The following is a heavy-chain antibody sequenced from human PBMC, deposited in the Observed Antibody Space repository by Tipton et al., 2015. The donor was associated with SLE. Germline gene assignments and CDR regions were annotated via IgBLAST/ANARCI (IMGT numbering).Heavy chain of an antibody. D-gene: IGHD3-16*02. V-gene: IGHV4-31*03. CDR1: GGSVSSSGSY. Sequence: GLVKPSETLSLSCTVSGGSVSSSGSYWAWIRQPPGKGLEWIGNIFYTGSTYYNPSLKSRITISVDTSTNQFSLKLNSVTAADTAVYYCARWGSFYYYMDVWGKGTTVTVSS. J-gene: IGHJ6*03. CDR3: ARWGSFYYYMDV. CDR2: IFYTGST.